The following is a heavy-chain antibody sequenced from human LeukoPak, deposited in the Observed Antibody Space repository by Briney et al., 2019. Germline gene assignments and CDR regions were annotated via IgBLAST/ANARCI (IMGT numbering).Heavy chain of an antibody. CDR3: AKDVTVAGNGVFDY. V-gene: IGHV3-23*01. J-gene: IGHJ4*02. CDR2: ISGSGGST. D-gene: IGHD6-19*01. Sequence: GGSLRLSCAASGFTFSSYGMSWVRQAPGKGLEWVSAISGSGGSTYYADSVKGRFTISRGNSKNTLYLQMNSLRAEDTAVYYCAKDVTVAGNGVFDYWGQGTLVTVSS. CDR1: GFTFSSYG.